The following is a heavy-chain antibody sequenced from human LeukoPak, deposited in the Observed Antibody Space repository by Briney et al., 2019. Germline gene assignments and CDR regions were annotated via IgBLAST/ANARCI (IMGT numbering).Heavy chain of an antibody. J-gene: IGHJ4*02. D-gene: IGHD2-8*01. CDR2: INPNSGGT. CDR1: GYTFTSYY. CDR3: ARDMDPYCTNGVCYTPPLDY. V-gene: IGHV1-2*02. Sequence: ASVKVSCKASGYTFTSYYMHWVRQAPGQGLEWMGWINPNSGGTNYAQKFQGRVTMTRDTSISTAYMELSRLRSDDTAVYYCARDMDPYCTNGVCYTPPLDYWGQGTLVTVSS.